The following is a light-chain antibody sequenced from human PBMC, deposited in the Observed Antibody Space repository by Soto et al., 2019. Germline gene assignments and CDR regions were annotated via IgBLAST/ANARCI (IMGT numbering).Light chain of an antibody. CDR2: GAS. CDR3: QQYGSSGT. V-gene: IGKV3-20*01. J-gene: IGKJ1*01. CDR1: QSVSNNY. Sequence: EIVATQSPGTLSRSPGERATLSCMASQSVSNNYLAWYQQKPGQAPRLLIYGASNRATGIPDRFSGRGSGTDFTLTISKLEPEEFAVYYCQQYGSSGTFGQGTKVDIK.